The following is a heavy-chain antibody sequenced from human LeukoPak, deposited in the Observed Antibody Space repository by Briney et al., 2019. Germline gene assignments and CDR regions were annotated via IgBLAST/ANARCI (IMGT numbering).Heavy chain of an antibody. CDR2: IYYSGST. J-gene: IGHJ5*02. Sequence: SETLSLTCTASGGSISTYYWSWIRQPPGKGLEWIGYIYYSGSTNYNPSLKSRVTISVDTSKNQFSLKLTSVTAADTAVYYCARDSRRYRSSGTWFDPRGQGTLVTVSS. CDR3: ARDSRRYRSSGTWFDP. V-gene: IGHV4-59*01. D-gene: IGHD6-13*01. CDR1: GGSISTYY.